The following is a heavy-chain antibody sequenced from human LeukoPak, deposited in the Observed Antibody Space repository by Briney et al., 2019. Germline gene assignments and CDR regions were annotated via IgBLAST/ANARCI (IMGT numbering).Heavy chain of an antibody. D-gene: IGHD3-10*01. CDR1: GESFSGYY. CDR2: INHSGST. CDR3: AREILYYGSGSYLSN. J-gene: IGHJ4*02. V-gene: IGHV4-34*01. Sequence: SETLSLTCAVYGESFSGYYWSWIRQPPGKGLEWIGEINHSGSTNYNPSLKSRVTISVDTSKNQFSLKLSSVTAADTAVYYCAREILYYGSGSYLSNWGQGTLVTVSS.